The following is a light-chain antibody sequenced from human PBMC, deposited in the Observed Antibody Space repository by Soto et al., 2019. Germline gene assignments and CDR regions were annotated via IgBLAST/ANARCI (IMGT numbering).Light chain of an antibody. V-gene: IGKV1-5*03. J-gene: IGKJ1*01. CDR1: QGISTL. Sequence: IQFTQSPASLSSFLLGRVTITCRASQGISTLLAWYQQKPGKAPKLLIYKASTLKSGVPSRFSASGSGTEFTLTISSLQPDDFATYYCQHYNSYSEAFGQGTKVDIK. CDR2: KAS. CDR3: QHYNSYSEA.